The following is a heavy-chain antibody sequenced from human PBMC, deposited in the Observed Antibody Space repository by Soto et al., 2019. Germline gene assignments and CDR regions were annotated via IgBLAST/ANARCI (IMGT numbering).Heavy chain of an antibody. CDR2: IDPSDSYT. Sequence: LKISCKGSGYSFTSYWISWVRQMPGKGLEWMGRIDPSDSYTNYSPSFQGHVTISADKSISTAYLQWSSLKASDTAMYYCARQQAAAPYYYYYYGMDVWGQGTTVTVSS. D-gene: IGHD6-6*01. J-gene: IGHJ6*02. V-gene: IGHV5-10-1*01. CDR1: GYSFTSYW. CDR3: ARQQAAAPYYYYYYGMDV.